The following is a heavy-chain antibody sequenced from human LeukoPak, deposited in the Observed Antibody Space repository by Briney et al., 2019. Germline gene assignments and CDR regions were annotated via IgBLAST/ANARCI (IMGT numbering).Heavy chain of an antibody. J-gene: IGHJ6*02. D-gene: IGHD2-2*02. Sequence: GGSLRLSCAASGFTFSSYGMHWVRQAPGKGLEWVAVIWYDGSNKYYADSVKGRFTISRDNSKNTLYLQMNSLRAEDTAVYYCARDKQYQLLYYYYYYYGMDVWGQGTTVTVS. CDR2: IWYDGSNK. CDR3: ARDKQYQLLYYYYYYYGMDV. CDR1: GFTFSSYG. V-gene: IGHV3-33*01.